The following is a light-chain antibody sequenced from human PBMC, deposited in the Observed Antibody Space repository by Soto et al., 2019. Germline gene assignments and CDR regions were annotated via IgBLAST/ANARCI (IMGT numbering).Light chain of an antibody. J-gene: IGKJ4*01. Sequence: EIVLTQSPGTLSLSPGERATLSCTASQSISSSYLAWYQQKPGQAPRLLIHGASTRATGIPDRFSGSGSGTEFTLTISRLEPEDFAVFYCQQYGSSPLTFGGGTKVEIK. V-gene: IGKV3-20*01. CDR1: QSISSSY. CDR3: QQYGSSPLT. CDR2: GAS.